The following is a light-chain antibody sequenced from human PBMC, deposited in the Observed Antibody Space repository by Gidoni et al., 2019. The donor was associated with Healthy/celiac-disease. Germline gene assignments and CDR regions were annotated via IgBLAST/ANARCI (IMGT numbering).Light chain of an antibody. Sequence: HSALPQPASVSGSPGQSITISCTGTSSDVGGYNYVSWYQQHPGKAPKLMIYEVSNRPSGVSNRVSGSKSGNTASLTIAGLQAEDEADYYCSSYTSSSTLVFGGGTKLTV. CDR1: SSDVGGYNY. V-gene: IGLV2-14*01. CDR3: SSYTSSSTLV. CDR2: EVS. J-gene: IGLJ3*02.